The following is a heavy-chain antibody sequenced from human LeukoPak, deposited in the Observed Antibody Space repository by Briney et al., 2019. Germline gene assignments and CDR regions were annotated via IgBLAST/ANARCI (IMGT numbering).Heavy chain of an antibody. CDR1: GGSISSSSYY. D-gene: IGHD3-3*01. CDR2: IYYSGST. Sequence: SETLSLTCTVSGGSISSSSYYWGWIRQPPGKGLEWIGSIYYSGSTYYNPSLKSRVTISVDTSKNQFSLKLSSVTAADTAVYYCARHSPIFGVVKEDYYYYYGMDVWGQGTTVTVSS. J-gene: IGHJ6*02. CDR3: ARHSPIFGVVKEDYYYYYGMDV. V-gene: IGHV4-39*01.